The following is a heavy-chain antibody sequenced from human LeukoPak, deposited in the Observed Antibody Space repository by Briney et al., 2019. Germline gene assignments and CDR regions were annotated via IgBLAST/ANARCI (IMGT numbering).Heavy chain of an antibody. CDR3: ARDKYSSGMSFDY. V-gene: IGHV3-30*04. Sequence: GRSLRPSCAASGFTFSSYAMHWVRQAPGKGLEWVAVISYDGSNKYYADSVKGRFTISRDNSKNTLYLQMNSLRAEDTAVYYCARDKYSSGMSFDYWGQGTLVTVSS. J-gene: IGHJ4*02. D-gene: IGHD6-19*01. CDR1: GFTFSSYA. CDR2: ISYDGSNK.